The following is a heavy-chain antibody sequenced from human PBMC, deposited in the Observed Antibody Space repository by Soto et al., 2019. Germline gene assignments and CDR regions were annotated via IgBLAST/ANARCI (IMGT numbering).Heavy chain of an antibody. CDR2: IDPSDSYT. D-gene: IGHD3-22*01. V-gene: IGHV5-10-1*01. CDR3: ARQIYDSDTGPNFQYYFDS. Sequence: PGESLKISCKGSGYSFTGYWISWVRQMPGKGLEWMGRIDPSDSYTNYSPSFQGHVTISAAKSISTAYLQWSSLRASDTAMYYCARQIYDSDTGPNFQYYFDSWGQGTPVTVSS. CDR1: GYSFTGYW. J-gene: IGHJ4*02.